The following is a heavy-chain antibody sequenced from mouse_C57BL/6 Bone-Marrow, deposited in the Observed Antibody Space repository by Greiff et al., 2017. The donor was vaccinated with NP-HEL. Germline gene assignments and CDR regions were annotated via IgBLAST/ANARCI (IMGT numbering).Heavy chain of an antibody. J-gene: IGHJ3*01. CDR1: GYTFTSYW. Sequence: VQLQQSGTELVKPGASVKLSCKASGYTFTSYWMHWVKQRPGQGLEWIGNINPSNGGTNYNEKFKSKATLTVDKSSSTAYMQLSSLTSEDSAVYYCARGGIWYYGIFAYWGQGTLVTVSA. D-gene: IGHD1-1*01. CDR3: ARGGIWYYGIFAY. V-gene: IGHV1-53*01. CDR2: INPSNGGT.